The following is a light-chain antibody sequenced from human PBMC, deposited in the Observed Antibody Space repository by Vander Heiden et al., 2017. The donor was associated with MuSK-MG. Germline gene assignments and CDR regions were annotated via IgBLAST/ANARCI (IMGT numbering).Light chain of an antibody. J-gene: IGLJ1*01. Sequence: ALTQPASVSGSPGQSITISCTGTSSDVGGYNYVSWYQQHPGKAPKLMIYDVSNRPSGVSNRFSGSKSGNTASLTISGLQAEDEADYYCSSYTSSSSYVFGTGTKVTVL. CDR3: SSYTSSSSYV. CDR2: DVS. V-gene: IGLV2-14*01. CDR1: SSDVGGYNY.